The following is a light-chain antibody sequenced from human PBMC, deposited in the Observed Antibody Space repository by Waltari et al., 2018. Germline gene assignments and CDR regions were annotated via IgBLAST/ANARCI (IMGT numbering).Light chain of an antibody. J-gene: IGLJ3*02. Sequence: QSALTQPASVSGSPGQSITISCTGTSSDIGANNYVFWYRQLPGKAPKLILYHVTTRPSGVSNRFSGSKSGNTASLTISGLQAEDEADYFCSSYTITYTRVFGGGTKLTVL. CDR3: SSYTITYTRV. V-gene: IGLV2-14*01. CDR2: HVT. CDR1: SSDIGANNY.